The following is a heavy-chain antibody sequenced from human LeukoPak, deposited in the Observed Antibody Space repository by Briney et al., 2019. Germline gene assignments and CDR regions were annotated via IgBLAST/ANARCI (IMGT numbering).Heavy chain of an antibody. V-gene: IGHV4-59*01. J-gene: IGHJ5*02. Sequence: PWETLSLTCTLSGGSINSYYWSWIRQPPGKGLEWMGYTFYSESTNHNPPLTGRVTISLDTSNNQFSLNLTSVTAADTAVYYCARSEAIYSSSVSRFDPWGQGTLVTVSS. CDR3: ARSEAIYSSSVSRFDP. D-gene: IGHD6-13*01. CDR1: GGSINSYY. CDR2: TFYSEST.